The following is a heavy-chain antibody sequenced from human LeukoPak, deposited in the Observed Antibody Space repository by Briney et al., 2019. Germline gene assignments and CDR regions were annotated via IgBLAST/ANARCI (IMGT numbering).Heavy chain of an antibody. Sequence: PGGSLRLSCAASGFTFSSYAMSWVRQAPGKGLEWVSAISGSGGSTYYADSVKGRFTISRDNSKNTLYLQMNSLRAEDTAVYYCARESRAPDKLPSLPGYFDYWGQGTLVTVSS. CDR2: ISGSGGST. J-gene: IGHJ4*02. CDR1: GFTFSSYA. V-gene: IGHV3-23*01. CDR3: ARESRAPDKLPSLPGYFDY. D-gene: IGHD5-24*01.